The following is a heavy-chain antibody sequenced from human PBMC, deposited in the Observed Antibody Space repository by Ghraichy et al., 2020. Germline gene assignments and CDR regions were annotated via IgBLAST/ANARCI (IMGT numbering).Heavy chain of an antibody. D-gene: IGHD3-3*01. Sequence: SETLSLTCTVSGDSISSYYWSWILQPPGKGLEWIGYIYYSGSTNYNPSLKSRVTISVDTSKNQFSLKLSSVTAADTAVYYCARGAGGRHYDFWSGYYDYYYMDVWGKGTTVTVSS. CDR3: ARGAGGRHYDFWSGYYDYYYMDV. CDR1: GDSISSYY. V-gene: IGHV4-59*01. CDR2: IYYSGST. J-gene: IGHJ6*03.